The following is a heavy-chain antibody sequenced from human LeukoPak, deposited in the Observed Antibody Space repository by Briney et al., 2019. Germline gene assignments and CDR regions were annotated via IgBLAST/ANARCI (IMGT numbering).Heavy chain of an antibody. Sequence: SVKASCKASGGTFSSYAISWVRQAPGQGLEWMGRIIPILGIANYAQKFQGRVTITADKSTSTAYMELSSLRSEDTAVYYCARGNYEGRQVDYWGQGTLVTVSS. CDR2: IIPILGIA. D-gene: IGHD4-4*01. V-gene: IGHV1-69*04. J-gene: IGHJ4*02. CDR1: GGTFSSYA. CDR3: ARGNYEGRQVDY.